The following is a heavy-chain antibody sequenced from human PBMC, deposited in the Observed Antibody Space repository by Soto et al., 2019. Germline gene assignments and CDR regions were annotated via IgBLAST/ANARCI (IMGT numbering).Heavy chain of an antibody. V-gene: IGHV4-31*03. CDR2: IYYSGST. CDR1: GGSISSGGYY. CDR3: ARGGAVRGVIMGTFGY. D-gene: IGHD3-10*01. Sequence: PSETLSLTCTVSGGSISSGGYYWSWIRQHPGKGLEWIGYIYYSGSTYYNPSLKSRVTISVDTSKNQFSLKLSSVTAADTAVYYCARGGAVRGVIMGTFGYWGQGTLVTVSS. J-gene: IGHJ4*02.